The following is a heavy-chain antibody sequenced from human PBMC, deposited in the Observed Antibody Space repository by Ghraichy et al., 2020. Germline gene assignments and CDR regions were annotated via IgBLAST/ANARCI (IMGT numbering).Heavy chain of an antibody. Sequence: LSLTCAASGFTFSSNSMNWVRQAPGKGLEWVSSISSSSIYIYYADSVKGRFTISRDNAKNSLYLQMNSLRAEDTAVYYCARDPGGYCSGGSCYDNWLDPWGQGTLVTVSS. V-gene: IGHV3-21*01. J-gene: IGHJ5*02. D-gene: IGHD2-15*01. CDR1: GFTFSSNS. CDR2: ISSSSIYI. CDR3: ARDPGGYCSGGSCYDNWLDP.